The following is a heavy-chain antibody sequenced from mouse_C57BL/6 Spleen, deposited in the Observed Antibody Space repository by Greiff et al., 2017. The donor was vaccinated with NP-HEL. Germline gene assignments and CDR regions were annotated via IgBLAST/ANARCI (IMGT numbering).Heavy chain of an antibody. D-gene: IGHD2-4*01. CDR1: GYTFTDYE. CDR3: TRLYDYDPGY. J-gene: IGHJ2*01. Sequence: QVQLQQSGAELVRPGASVTLSCKASGYTFTDYEMHWVKQTPVHGLEWIGAIDPETGGTAYNQKFKGKAILTADKSSSTAYMELRSLTSEDSAVYYCTRLYDYDPGYWGQGTTLTVSS. CDR2: IDPETGGT. V-gene: IGHV1-15*01.